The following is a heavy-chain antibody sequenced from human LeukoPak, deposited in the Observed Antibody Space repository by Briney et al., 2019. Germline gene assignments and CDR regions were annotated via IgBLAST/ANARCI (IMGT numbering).Heavy chain of an antibody. CDR3: ARSPYYYDSSGYHTYFDY. Sequence: WETLSLTCAVYGGSFSGYYWSWIRQPPGKGLEWIGEINHSGSTNYNPSLKSRVTISVDTSKNQFSLKLSSVTAADTAVYYCARSPYYYDSSGYHTYFDYWGQGTLVTVSS. D-gene: IGHD3-22*01. CDR2: INHSGST. V-gene: IGHV4-34*01. J-gene: IGHJ4*02. CDR1: GGSFSGYY.